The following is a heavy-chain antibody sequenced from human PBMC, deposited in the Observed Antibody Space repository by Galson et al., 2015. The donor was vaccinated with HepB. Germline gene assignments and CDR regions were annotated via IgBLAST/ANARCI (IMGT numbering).Heavy chain of an antibody. Sequence: SVKVSCKASGYTFTSYDINWVRQATGQGLEWMGWMNPNSGNTGCAQKFQGRVTMTRNTSISSAYMELSSLRSEDTAVYYCARGPYRYDFWSGFQYYYYYYMDVWGKGTTVTVSS. CDR3: ARGPYRYDFWSGFQYYYYYYMDV. V-gene: IGHV1-8*01. J-gene: IGHJ6*03. CDR2: MNPNSGNT. CDR1: GYTFTSYD. D-gene: IGHD3-3*01.